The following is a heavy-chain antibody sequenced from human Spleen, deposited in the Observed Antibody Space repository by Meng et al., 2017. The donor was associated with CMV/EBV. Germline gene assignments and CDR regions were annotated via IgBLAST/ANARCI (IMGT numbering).Heavy chain of an antibody. Sequence: GESLKISCAASGFTFSNYAMSWVRQAPGKGLEWVSSISYSGGRTYYTESLKGRFTISRDNSKNTLYLQMNSLRAEDTAMYYCARDTVAFWSGFYFDYWGQGTLVTVSS. CDR1: GFTFSNYA. V-gene: IGHV3-23*01. J-gene: IGHJ4*02. CDR2: ISYSGGRT. CDR3: ARDTVAFWSGFYFDY. D-gene: IGHD3-3*01.